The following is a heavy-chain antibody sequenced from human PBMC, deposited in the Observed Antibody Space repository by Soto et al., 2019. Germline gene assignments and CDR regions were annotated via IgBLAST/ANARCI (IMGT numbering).Heavy chain of an antibody. CDR1: GGSISSYY. V-gene: IGHV4-59*01. CDR3: ASVIAAAGGGEGY. J-gene: IGHJ4*02. CDR2: IYYSGST. Sequence: SETLSLTCTVSGGSISSYYWSWIRQPPGKGLEWIGYIYYSGSTNYNPSLKSRVTISVDTSKNQFSLKLSSVTAADTAVYYCASVIAAAGGGEGYWGQGTLVTVSS. D-gene: IGHD6-13*01.